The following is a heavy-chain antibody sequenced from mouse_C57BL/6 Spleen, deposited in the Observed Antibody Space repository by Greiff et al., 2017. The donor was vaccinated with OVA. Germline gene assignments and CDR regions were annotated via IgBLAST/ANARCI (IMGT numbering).Heavy chain of an antibody. Sequence: EVKLVESGGGLVKPGGSLKLSCAASGFTFSDYGMHWVRQAPEKGLEWVAYISSGRSTIYYADTVKGRFTISRDNAKNTLFLQMTSLRSEDTAMYYCANYYYYDGGVHYAMDYWGQGTSVTVSS. J-gene: IGHJ4*01. CDR3: ANYYYYDGGVHYAMDY. CDR2: ISSGRSTI. CDR1: GFTFSDYG. V-gene: IGHV5-17*01. D-gene: IGHD2-4*01.